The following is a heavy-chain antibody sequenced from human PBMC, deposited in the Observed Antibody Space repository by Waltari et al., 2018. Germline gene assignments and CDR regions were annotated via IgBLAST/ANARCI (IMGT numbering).Heavy chain of an antibody. CDR2: IRFDGGQK. CDR3: ATQASISSPSF. Sequence: QVQLVESGGGVVLPGGALRLSGRASGVIFSRQDMNWVRQAPGMGLEWVSLIRFDGGQKFYADTVKGRFTVSRDNSRDTLYLHMESLRSGDTATYFCATQASISSPSFWGRGTLVTVSS. D-gene: IGHD3-16*02. J-gene: IGHJ4*02. CDR1: GVIFSRQD. V-gene: IGHV3-30*02.